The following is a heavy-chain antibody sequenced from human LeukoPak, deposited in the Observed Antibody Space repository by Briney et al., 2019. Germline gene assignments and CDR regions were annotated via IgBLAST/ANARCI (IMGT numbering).Heavy chain of an antibody. V-gene: IGHV3-74*01. CDR3: ARAFLSPYHAFDI. CDR2: INSDGSST. J-gene: IGHJ3*02. Sequence: GGSLRLSCAASGFTFSSYWMHWVRQAPGKGLVWVSRINSDGSSTSYADSVKGRFTISRDNAKNTLYMQMNSLRAEDTAVYYCARAFLSPYHAFDIWGQGTMATVSS. D-gene: IGHD2-21*01. CDR1: GFTFSSYW.